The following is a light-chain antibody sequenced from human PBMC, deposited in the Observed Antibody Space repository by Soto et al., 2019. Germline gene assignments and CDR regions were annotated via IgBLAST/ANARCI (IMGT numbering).Light chain of an antibody. CDR3: QQYGPSLIT. CDR1: QNIGRF. V-gene: IGKV1-39*01. CDR2: VAS. J-gene: IGKJ5*01. Sequence: DIQMTQSPSSLSASVGDRVTITCRASQNIGRFLNWHQQKPGKAPNVLINVASTLRSGVPSRFSGSGSGTDFNLTISRLEPEDYALYYCQQYGPSLITFGQGTRLEI.